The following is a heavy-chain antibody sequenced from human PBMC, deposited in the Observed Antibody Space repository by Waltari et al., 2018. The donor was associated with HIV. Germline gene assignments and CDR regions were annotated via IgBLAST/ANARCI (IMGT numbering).Heavy chain of an antibody. Sequence: EVQLLESGGGLVQPGGSLRLSCAGSGFTFSSYAMTWVRQAPGKGVGWVSAILVDGGRTFYADSVKGRFTISRDNSKNTLYLQMNSLRAEDTAVYYCAKGTLNPLTTDYWGQGTLVTVSS. D-gene: IGHD4-17*01. V-gene: IGHV3-23*01. CDR3: AKGTLNPLTTDY. J-gene: IGHJ4*02. CDR1: GFTFSSYA. CDR2: ILVDGGRT.